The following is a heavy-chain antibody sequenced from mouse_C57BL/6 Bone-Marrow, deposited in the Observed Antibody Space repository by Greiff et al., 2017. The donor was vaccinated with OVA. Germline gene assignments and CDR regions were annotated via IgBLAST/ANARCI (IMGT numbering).Heavy chain of an antibody. Sequence: QVQLQQSGPGLVAPSQSLSITCTVSGFSLTSYGVDWVRQSPGKGLEWLGVIWGVGSTNYNSALKSRLSISKDNSKSQVFLKMNSLQTDDTAMYYCASGGCGNPFAYWGQGTLVTVSA. V-gene: IGHV2-6*01. CDR2: IWGVGST. CDR3: ASGGCGNPFAY. D-gene: IGHD2-1*01. J-gene: IGHJ3*01. CDR1: GFSLTSYG.